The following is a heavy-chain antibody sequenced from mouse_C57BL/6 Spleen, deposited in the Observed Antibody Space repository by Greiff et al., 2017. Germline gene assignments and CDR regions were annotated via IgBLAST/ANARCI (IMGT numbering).Heavy chain of an antibody. CDR1: GFTFSDYY. D-gene: IGHD1-1*01. V-gene: IGHV5-16*01. Sequence: DVQLVESEGGLVQPGSSMKLSCTASGFTFSDYYMAWVRQVPEKGLEWVANINYDGSSTYYLDPLKSRFIISRDNAKNILYLQMSSLKSEDTATYYCARGPFTTVVDWYFDVCGTGTTVTVSS. CDR2: INYDGSST. CDR3: ARGPFTTVVDWYFDV. J-gene: IGHJ1*03.